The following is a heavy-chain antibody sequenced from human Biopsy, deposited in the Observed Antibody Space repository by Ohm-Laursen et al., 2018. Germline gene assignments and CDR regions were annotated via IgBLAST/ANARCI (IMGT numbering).Heavy chain of an antibody. J-gene: IGHJ4*02. Sequence: SLRLSCAASGFTFSNYWMSWVRQTPEKGLEWVANMNQDGSEEHYVDSVKGRFTISRDNSKSSLYLQMNSLRDEDTAVYYCARGPSGTAAGRFASWGQGTLVTVSS. CDR2: MNQDGSEE. CDR3: ARGPSGTAAGRFAS. CDR1: GFTFSNYW. D-gene: IGHD6-13*01. V-gene: IGHV3-7*04.